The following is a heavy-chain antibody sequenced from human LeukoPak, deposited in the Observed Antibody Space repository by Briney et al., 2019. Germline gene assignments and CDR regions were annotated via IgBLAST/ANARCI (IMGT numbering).Heavy chain of an antibody. D-gene: IGHD4-11*01. V-gene: IGHV4-30-2*01. CDR3: AKTPFNYGWFDP. CDR1: GGSISSGGYY. Sequence: KASQTLSLTCTVSGGSISSGGYYWSWIRQPPGKGLEWIGYIYHSGSTYYNPSLKSRVTISVDRSKTQFSLNLSSVTAADTAVYYCAKTPFNYGWFDPWGQGILVTVSS. J-gene: IGHJ5*02. CDR2: IYHSGST.